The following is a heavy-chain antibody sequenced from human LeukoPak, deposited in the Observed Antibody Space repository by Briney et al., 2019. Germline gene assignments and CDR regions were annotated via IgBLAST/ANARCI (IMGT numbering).Heavy chain of an antibody. CDR3: ARDLNTYDVWNAFDI. Sequence: PSETLSLTCTVSGGSISSSSYFWGWIRQPPGKGLEWIGSMYYSGSTYYNPSLKSRVTISVDMSKNQFSLRLSSVTAADTAVYYCARDLNTYDVWNAFDIWGQGTMVTVSS. CDR1: GGSISSSSYF. D-gene: IGHD3/OR15-3a*01. J-gene: IGHJ3*02. CDR2: MYYSGST. V-gene: IGHV4-39*07.